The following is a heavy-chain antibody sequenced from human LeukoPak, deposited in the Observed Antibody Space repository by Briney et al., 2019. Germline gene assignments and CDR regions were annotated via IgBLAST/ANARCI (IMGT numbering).Heavy chain of an antibody. D-gene: IGHD5-24*01. Sequence: PGGSLRLSCEASGFTFGRSAMTWVRQTPGKGLEWFSSTSSSGNTYYADSVKGRFTISRDNSKNLVNLQMNSLRAEDTAIYYCVKGRMSEDGLDFWGQGSLVTVSS. CDR2: TSSSGNT. V-gene: IGHV3-23*01. CDR1: GFTFGRSA. CDR3: VKGRMSEDGLDF. J-gene: IGHJ4*02.